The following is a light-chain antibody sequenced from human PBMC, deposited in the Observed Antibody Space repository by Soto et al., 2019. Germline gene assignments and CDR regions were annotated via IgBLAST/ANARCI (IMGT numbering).Light chain of an antibody. CDR2: GAS. CDR1: QSVSSN. J-gene: IGKJ4*01. CDR3: QQYFNWPPLT. Sequence: EIVLTQSPATLSVSPGERATLSCRASQSVSSNLAWYQQKPGRAPRLLMFGASTRATNIPARFSGSGSGTEFTLTISSLQSEDFSVYYCQQYFNWPPLTFGGGTKVDIK. V-gene: IGKV3-15*01.